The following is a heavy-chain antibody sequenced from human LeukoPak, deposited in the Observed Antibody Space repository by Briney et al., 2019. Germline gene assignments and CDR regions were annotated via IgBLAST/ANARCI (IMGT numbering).Heavy chain of an antibody. V-gene: IGHV3-30*18. CDR3: AKAQLGPGAYGMDV. D-gene: IGHD7-27*01. Sequence: GGSLRLSCAASGFTFSSYGMHWVRQAPGKGLEWVAVISYGGSNKYYADSVKGRFTISRDNSKNTLYLQMNSLRAEDTAVYYCAKAQLGPGAYGMDVWGQGTTVTVSS. J-gene: IGHJ6*02. CDR1: GFTFSSYG. CDR2: ISYGGSNK.